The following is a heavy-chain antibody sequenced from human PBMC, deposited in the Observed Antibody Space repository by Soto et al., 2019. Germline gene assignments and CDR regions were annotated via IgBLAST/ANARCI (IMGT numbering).Heavy chain of an antibody. V-gene: IGHV4-61*01. CDR3: ARSDNVVLTAAFDY. CDR1: GDSGDSGSYS. J-gene: IGHJ4*02. D-gene: IGHD2-21*02. Sequence: QVQLQESGPGLVKPSETLSLTCTVSGDSGDSGSYSWHWIRQPPGKGLEWIGFIFYTGNTKYNPSLKSRAIISLDTSKNHFSLSVTSVTAADTAVYYCARSDNVVLTAAFDYWGQGTRVIVSS. CDR2: IFYTGNT.